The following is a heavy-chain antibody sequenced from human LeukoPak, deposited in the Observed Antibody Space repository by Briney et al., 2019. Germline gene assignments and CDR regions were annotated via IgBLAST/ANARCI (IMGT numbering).Heavy chain of an antibody. D-gene: IGHD5-24*01. Sequence: GGSLRLSCTASGFAFGNSAMNWVRQSPGKGLEWVPTISNTGGSTVYADSATGRFTISRDNSQDMLFLHLYNLRAEDTAIYYCVKSAGKDGYRDVFDIWGQGTMVTVSS. CDR1: GFAFGNSA. V-gene: IGHV3-23*01. CDR2: ISNTGGST. J-gene: IGHJ3*02. CDR3: VKSAGKDGYRDVFDI.